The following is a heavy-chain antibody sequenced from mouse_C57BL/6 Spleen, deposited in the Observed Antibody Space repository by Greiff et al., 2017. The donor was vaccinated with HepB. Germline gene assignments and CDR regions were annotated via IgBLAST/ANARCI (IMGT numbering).Heavy chain of an antibody. CDR2: ISSGSSTI. V-gene: IGHV5-17*01. Sequence: VQLKESGGGLVKPGGSLKLSCAASGFTFSDYGMHWVRQAPEKGLEWVAYISSGSSTIYYADTVKGRFTISRDNAKNTLFLQMTSLRSEDTAMYYCARIYYGNYAMDYWGQGTSVTVSS. J-gene: IGHJ4*01. D-gene: IGHD2-1*01. CDR3: ARIYYGNYAMDY. CDR1: GFTFSDYG.